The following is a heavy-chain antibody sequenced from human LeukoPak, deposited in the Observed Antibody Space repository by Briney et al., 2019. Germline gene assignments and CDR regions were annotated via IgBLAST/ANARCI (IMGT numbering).Heavy chain of an antibody. Sequence: GGSLRLSCAASGFAFSSYDMHWVRQATGKGLEWVSAIGTAGDTYYPGSVKGRFTISRENAKNSLYLQMNSLRAGDTAVYYCARGPVAGTPTPAPFDYWGQGTLVTVSS. J-gene: IGHJ4*02. CDR3: ARGPVAGTPTPAPFDY. CDR2: IGTAGDT. CDR1: GFAFSSYD. V-gene: IGHV3-13*04. D-gene: IGHD6-19*01.